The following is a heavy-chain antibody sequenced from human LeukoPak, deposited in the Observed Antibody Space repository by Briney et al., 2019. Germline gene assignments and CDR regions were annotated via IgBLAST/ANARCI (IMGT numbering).Heavy chain of an antibody. Sequence: GGSLRLSCAASGFTVSSNYMSWVRQAPGKGLEWVSVIYSGGSTYYADSVKGRFTISRDNSKNTLYLQMNSLRAEDTAVYYCARGGLGYSSSWCDLWGQGTLVTVSS. CDR1: GFTVSSNY. J-gene: IGHJ5*02. CDR2: IYSGGST. CDR3: ARGGLGYSSSWCDL. D-gene: IGHD6-13*01. V-gene: IGHV3-53*01.